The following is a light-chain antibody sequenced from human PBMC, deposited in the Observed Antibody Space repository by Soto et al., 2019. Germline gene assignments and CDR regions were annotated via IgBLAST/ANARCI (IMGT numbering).Light chain of an antibody. CDR3: QSFDTRLSGYV. J-gene: IGLJ1*01. Sequence: QSVLTQPPSVSGAPGQRVTISCTGSSSNIGAGYYVHWYQQLPGTAPKLLIYGNTNRPSGVPDRLSGSKSGTSASLAITGLRPEDEADYYCQSFDTRLSGYVFATGTKLTVL. CDR1: SSNIGAGYY. V-gene: IGLV1-40*01. CDR2: GNT.